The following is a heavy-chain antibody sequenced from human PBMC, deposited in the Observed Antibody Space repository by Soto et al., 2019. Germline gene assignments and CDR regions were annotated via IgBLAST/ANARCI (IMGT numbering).Heavy chain of an antibody. CDR3: ARGLISGSHYSGGWYYFDS. V-gene: IGHV4-34*01. CDR2: INHSGSA. CDR1: GGSFSGYI. D-gene: IGHD1-26*01. J-gene: IGHJ4*02. Sequence: QVQLQQSGAGLLKPSETRSLTCDVYGGSFSGYIWTWIRQTPGKGLQWIGQINHSGSANYNPSLRSRVTISVHTSNSQFSLELSSVTAADTAVYYCARGLISGSHYSGGWYYFDSWGQGTQVTVSS.